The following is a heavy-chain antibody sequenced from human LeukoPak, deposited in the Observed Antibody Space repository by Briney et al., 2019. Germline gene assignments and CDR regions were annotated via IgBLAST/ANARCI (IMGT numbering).Heavy chain of an antibody. J-gene: IGHJ4*02. CDR3: AKDEAWRPAAD. Sequence: GGSLRLSCAPSGFTFTNYAMSWVRQAPGKGLEWVSSITGSGDSAYYADSVKGRFPISRDNSKDTLYLQMNSLRAEDTAIYFCAKDEAWRPAADWGQGTLVTVSS. CDR2: ITGSGDSA. D-gene: IGHD2-2*01. V-gene: IGHV3-23*01. CDR1: GFTFTNYA.